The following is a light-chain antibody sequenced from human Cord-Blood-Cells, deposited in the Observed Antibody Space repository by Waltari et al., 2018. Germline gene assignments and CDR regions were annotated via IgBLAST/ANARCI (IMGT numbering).Light chain of an antibody. V-gene: IGLV2-8*01. CDR3: SSYAGSNNLV. J-gene: IGLJ2*01. Sequence: QSALTQPPPPSGSPGQPVTISCTGTSSDVGGYNYVSWYQQHPGKDPNLMFNEVSTRPSGVPDRFSGSKSANTASLTVSGLQAEDEADYYCSSYAGSNNLVFGGGTKLTVL. CDR1: SSDVGGYNY. CDR2: EVS.